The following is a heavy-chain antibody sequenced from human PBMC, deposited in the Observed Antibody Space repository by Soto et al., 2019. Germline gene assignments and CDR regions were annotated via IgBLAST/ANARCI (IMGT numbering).Heavy chain of an antibody. D-gene: IGHD2-15*01. CDR1: GFTFSNYA. J-gene: IGHJ4*02. Sequence: PGGSLRLSCAASGFTFSNYAMTWVRQAPGTGLEWVAVIWYDGSQKHYADSVKGRFTISRDDSENTVHLQMNSLRVEDTAVYYCARDLYIRYFDHWGQGALVTVSS. CDR3: ARDLYIRYFDH. CDR2: IWYDGSQK. V-gene: IGHV3-33*08.